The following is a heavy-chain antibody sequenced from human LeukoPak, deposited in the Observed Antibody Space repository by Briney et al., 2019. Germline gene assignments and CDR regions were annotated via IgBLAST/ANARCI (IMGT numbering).Heavy chain of an antibody. CDR1: GFTFRNYA. D-gene: IGHD3-9*01. CDR3: AKWGDYDVLTGYYVPDY. Sequence: PGASLRLSCAASGFTFRNYAMSWVRQAPGKGLEWVSAILGSGGSTYYADSVKGRFTVSRDNSKSTLYLRMNSLRAEDTALYYCAKWGDYDVLTGYYVPDYWGQGTLVTVSS. CDR2: ILGSGGST. J-gene: IGHJ4*02. V-gene: IGHV3-23*01.